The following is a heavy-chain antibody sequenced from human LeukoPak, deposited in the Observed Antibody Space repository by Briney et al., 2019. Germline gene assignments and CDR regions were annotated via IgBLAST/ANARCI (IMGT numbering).Heavy chain of an antibody. CDR3: ASLTYYYDSSGYYYSPYFDY. CDR1: GGTFSSYA. Sequence: SVKVSCKASGGTFSSYAISWVRQAPGQGLEWMGGIIPVFGTANYAQKFQGRVTITADESTSTAYMELSSLRSEDTAVYYCASLTYYYDSSGYYYSPYFDYWGQGTLVTVSS. J-gene: IGHJ4*02. CDR2: IIPVFGTA. V-gene: IGHV1-69*13. D-gene: IGHD3-22*01.